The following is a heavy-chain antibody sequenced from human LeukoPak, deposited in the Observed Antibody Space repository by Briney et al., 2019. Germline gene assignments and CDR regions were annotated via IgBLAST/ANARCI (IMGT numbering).Heavy chain of an antibody. V-gene: IGHV3-48*01. D-gene: IGHD2/OR15-2a*01. CDR1: GFTFSSYS. J-gene: IGHJ4*02. CDR3: AKESLDRLSIDY. CDR2: ISSSSSTI. Sequence: GGSLRLSCAASGFTFSSYSMNWVRQAPGKGLEWVSYISSSSSTIYYADSVKGRFTISRDNSKNTLYLQMNSLRAEDTAVYYCAKESLDRLSIDYWGQGTLVTVSS.